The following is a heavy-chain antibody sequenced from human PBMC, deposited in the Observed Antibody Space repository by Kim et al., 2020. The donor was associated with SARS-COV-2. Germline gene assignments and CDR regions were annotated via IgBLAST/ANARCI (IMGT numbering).Heavy chain of an antibody. CDR2: ISSSSSYI. V-gene: IGHV3-21*01. CDR3: ARSNWNYGGVFKT. D-gene: IGHD1-7*01. J-gene: IGHJ5*02. Sequence: GGSLRLSCAASGFTFSSYSMNWVRQAPGKGLEWVSSISSSSSYIYYADSVKGRFTISRDNAKNSLYLQMNSLRAEDTAVYYCARSNWNYGGVFKTWGQGTLVTVSS. CDR1: GFTFSSYS.